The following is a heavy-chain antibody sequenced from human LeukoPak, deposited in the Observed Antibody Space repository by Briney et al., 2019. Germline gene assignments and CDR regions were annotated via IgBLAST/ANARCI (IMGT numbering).Heavy chain of an antibody. CDR3: ARAPQLGYLFDY. CDR1: GFTFSSYW. Sequence: PGGSLRLSCAASGFTFSSYWMHWVRQAPGKGLVWVSYISGDGSSTTYADSVKGRFTISRDNAKNTLDLQMNSLRAEDTAVYYCARAPQLGYLFDYWGQGTLVTVSS. D-gene: IGHD6-13*01. CDR2: ISGDGSST. J-gene: IGHJ4*02. V-gene: IGHV3-74*01.